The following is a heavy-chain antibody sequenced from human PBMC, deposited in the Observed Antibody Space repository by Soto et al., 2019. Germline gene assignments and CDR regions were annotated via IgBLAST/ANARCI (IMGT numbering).Heavy chain of an antibody. D-gene: IGHD3-16*01. J-gene: IGHJ5*02. CDR2: INHVGGT. CDR1: GGFLSESY. V-gene: IGHV4-34*01. Sequence: SETLSLTCAVYGGFLSESYWTWIRQPPGKGLEWIGEINHVGGTNYNPSLKSRVTMSVDTSQNQFSLRLISVTAADTAMYFCVRIRYQLPSSVLWLDPWGQGXPVTVYS. CDR3: VRIRYQLPSSVLWLDP.